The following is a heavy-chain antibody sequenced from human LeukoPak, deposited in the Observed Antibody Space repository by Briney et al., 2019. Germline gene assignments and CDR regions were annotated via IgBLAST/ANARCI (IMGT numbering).Heavy chain of an antibody. CDR3: ARVVSSSWDYYYYMDV. CDR1: GYSLSSGYY. Sequence: SETLSLTCTVSGYSLSSGYYWGWIRQPPGKGLEWIGSIYHSGGTYYNPSLKSRVTISVDTSKNQFSLKLSSVTAADTAVYYCARVVSSSWDYYYYMDVWGKGTTVTISS. CDR2: IYHSGGT. V-gene: IGHV4-38-2*02. D-gene: IGHD6-13*01. J-gene: IGHJ6*03.